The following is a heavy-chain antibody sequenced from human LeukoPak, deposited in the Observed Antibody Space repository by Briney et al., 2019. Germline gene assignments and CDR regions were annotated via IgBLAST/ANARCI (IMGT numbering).Heavy chain of an antibody. V-gene: IGHV4-59*06. CDR1: GGSISSYY. CDR3: ARNGERGSGWYDY. D-gene: IGHD6-19*01. CDR2: IYYSGST. J-gene: IGHJ4*02. Sequence: SETLSLTCTVSGGSISSYYWSWIRQHPGKGLEWIGYIYYSGSTYYNPSLKSRVTISVDTSKNQFSLKLSSVTAADTAVYYCARNGERGSGWYDYWGQGTLVTVSS.